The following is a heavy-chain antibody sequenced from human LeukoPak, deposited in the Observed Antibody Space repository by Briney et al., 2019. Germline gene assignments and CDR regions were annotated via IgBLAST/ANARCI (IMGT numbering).Heavy chain of an antibody. CDR3: ARDSGTTGEVKFDP. CDR1: GGSIRSYY. D-gene: IGHD3-10*01. V-gene: IGHV4-4*07. J-gene: IGHJ5*02. CDR2: IYASGTI. Sequence: SETLSLTCTVSGGSIRSYYWSWIRQPAGKGLEWIGRIYASGTITYNPSLESRVSMSVDTSKNQFSLNLSSVTAADTALYYCARDSGTTGEVKFDPWGQGALVTVSS.